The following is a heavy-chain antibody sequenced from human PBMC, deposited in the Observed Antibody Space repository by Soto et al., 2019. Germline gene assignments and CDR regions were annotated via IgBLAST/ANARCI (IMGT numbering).Heavy chain of an antibody. V-gene: IGHV3-23*01. Sequence: EVQLLESGGGLVQPGGSLRLSCAASGFTFSSYAMRWVRQAPVKGLEWVSAISGSGDSTYYADSVKGRFAISRDNSKTTLDLQMNSLRAEDKAVYYCARRGSGSDYGDWGQGTLVSVSS. D-gene: IGHD1-26*01. J-gene: IGHJ4*02. CDR1: GFTFSSYA. CDR3: ARRGSGSDYGD. CDR2: ISGSGDST.